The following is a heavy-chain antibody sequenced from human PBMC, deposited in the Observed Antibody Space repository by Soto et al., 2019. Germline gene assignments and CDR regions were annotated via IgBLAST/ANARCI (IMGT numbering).Heavy chain of an antibody. CDR1: GFTFSSYN. CDR2: MSYEGTNK. Sequence: QVQLVESGGGVVQPGRSLRLSCAATGFTFSSYNMHWVRQAPGKGLGWVAVMSYEGTNKYYADSVKGRFTISRDNSKNTLYLQMKSLRVEDTAVYYCAKDMERMDLPDYWGQGTLVTVSS. V-gene: IGHV3-30*18. J-gene: IGHJ4*02. CDR3: AKDMERMDLPDY. D-gene: IGHD1-1*01.